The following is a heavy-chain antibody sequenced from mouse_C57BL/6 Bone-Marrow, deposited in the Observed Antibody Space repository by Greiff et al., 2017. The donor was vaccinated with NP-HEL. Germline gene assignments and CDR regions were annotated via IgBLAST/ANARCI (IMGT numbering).Heavy chain of an antibody. CDR2: IHPNSGST. J-gene: IGHJ1*03. CDR3: AREVNLLLGYFDV. CDR1: GYTFTSYW. D-gene: IGHD1-1*01. V-gene: IGHV1-64*01. Sequence: QVQLQQPGAELVKPGASVKLSCKASGYTFTSYWMHWVKQRPGQGLEWIGMIHPNSGSTNYNEKFKSKATLTVDKSSSTAYMQLSSLTSEDSAVYYCAREVNLLLGYFDVWGTGTTLTVSS.